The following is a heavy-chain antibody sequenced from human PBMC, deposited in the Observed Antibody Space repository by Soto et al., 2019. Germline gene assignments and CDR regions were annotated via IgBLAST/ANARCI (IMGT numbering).Heavy chain of an antibody. CDR3: ASQVLSFYYNPSGFDY. J-gene: IGHJ4*02. D-gene: IGHD3-9*01. CDR2: IYYSGST. V-gene: IGHV4-39*01. CDR1: GGSISSSSYY. Sequence: SETLSLTCTVSGGSISSSSYYWGWIRQPPGKGLEWIGSIYYSGSTYYSPSLKSRVTISVDTSKNHFSLKLTSVTAADTALYYCASQVLSFYYNPSGFDYWGQGPLVTVSS.